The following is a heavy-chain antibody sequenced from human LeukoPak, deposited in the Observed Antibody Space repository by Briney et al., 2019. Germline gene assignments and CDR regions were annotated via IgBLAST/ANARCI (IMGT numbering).Heavy chain of an antibody. CDR1: GFTFDDYG. V-gene: IGHV3-20*04. CDR3: ARVGKNGWDFDH. Sequence: PGGSLRLSCAASGFTFDDYGMSWVRQAPGKGLEWVSGINWNGGSTGYADSVKGRFTISRDNTNNSLYLQMISLRVDDTVVYYCARVGKNGWDFDHWGQGTLVTVSS. J-gene: IGHJ4*02. CDR2: INWNGGST. D-gene: IGHD6-19*01.